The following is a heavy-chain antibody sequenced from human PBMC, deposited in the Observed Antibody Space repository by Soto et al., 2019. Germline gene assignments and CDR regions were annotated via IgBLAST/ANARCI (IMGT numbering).Heavy chain of an antibody. J-gene: IGHJ6*02. CDR2: IIPILGIA. CDR1: GGTFSSYT. CDR3: ARPGTISPARGMDV. D-gene: IGHD3-9*01. V-gene: IGHV1-69*02. Sequence: QVQLVQSGAEVKKPGSSVKVSCKASGGTFSSYTISWVRQAPGQGLEWMGRIIPILGIANYAQKFQGRVTSTADQSTSTAYMELSSLRSEDTAVYYCARPGTISPARGMDVWGQGTTVTVSS.